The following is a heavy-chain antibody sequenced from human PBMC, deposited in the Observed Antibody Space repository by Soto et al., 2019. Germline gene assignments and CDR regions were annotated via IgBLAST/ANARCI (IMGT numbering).Heavy chain of an antibody. CDR1: GFTFSSYA. D-gene: IGHD5-12*01. J-gene: IGHJ4*02. V-gene: IGHV3-30-3*01. CDR2: ISYDGSNK. CDR3: ARVLGVATITY. Sequence: PGGSLRLSCAASGFTFSSYAMHWVRQAPGKGLEWVAVISYDGSNKYYADSVKGRFTISRDNSKNTLYLQMNSLRAEDTGVYYCARVLGVATITYWGQGTLVTVSS.